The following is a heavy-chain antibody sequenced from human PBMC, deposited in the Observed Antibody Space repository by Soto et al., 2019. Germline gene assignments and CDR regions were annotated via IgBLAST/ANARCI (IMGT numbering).Heavy chain of an antibody. CDR1: GFTFLLYC. V-gene: IGHV3-74*01. J-gene: IGHJ3*02. Sequence: GCSLRLSCAASGFTFLLYCIHWVRQAPGKGLVWVSRINSDGSSTSYASSVKGRFPLSRATAKTPLYLQMNSLRAEDTAVYYCARVSSREQLDAFDIWGQGTMVTVSS. CDR3: ARVSSREQLDAFDI. CDR2: INSDGSST. D-gene: IGHD6-13*01.